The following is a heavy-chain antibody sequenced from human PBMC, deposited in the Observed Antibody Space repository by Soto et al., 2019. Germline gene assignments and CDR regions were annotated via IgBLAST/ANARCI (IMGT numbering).Heavy chain of an antibody. V-gene: IGHV3-30-3*01. D-gene: IGHD1-7*01. CDR1: GFTFSSYA. CDR3: ARDQDWNFIY. Sequence: GGSLRLSCAASGFTFSSYAMHWVRQAPGKGLEWVAVISYDGSNKYYADSVKGRFTISRDNSKNTLYLQMNSLRAEDTAAYYCARDQDWNFIYWGQGTLV. CDR2: ISYDGSNK. J-gene: IGHJ4*02.